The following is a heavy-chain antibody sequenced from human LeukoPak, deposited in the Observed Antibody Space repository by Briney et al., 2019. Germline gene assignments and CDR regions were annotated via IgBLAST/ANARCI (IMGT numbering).Heavy chain of an antibody. V-gene: IGHV3-23*01. CDR1: GFTFSGYV. CDR3: AKTQTYCSGTSCFPPFYYYGMDV. J-gene: IGHJ6*02. CDR2: ISGSGGST. Sequence: GGSLRLSCAASGFTFSGYVMTWVRQPPGKGLQWVADISGSGGSTYYADSVKGRFSISRDNSKNTLYLQLDSLRAEDTAVYYCAKTQTYCSGTSCFPPFYYYGMDVWGQGTTVTASS. D-gene: IGHD2-2*01.